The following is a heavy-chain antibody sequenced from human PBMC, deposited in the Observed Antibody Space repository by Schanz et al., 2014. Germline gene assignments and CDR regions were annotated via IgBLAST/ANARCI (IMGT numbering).Heavy chain of an antibody. D-gene: IGHD3-3*01. V-gene: IGHV4-39*01. Sequence: QLHLQESGPGLAKPSETLSLICSVSGGSISTSSRYWGWIRQSPGKGLEWLGSLYYTGKTHYNPPLKRKSPLPQAPPKTHFPRTLTSGTAADTAVYYCVRHGNYEFWHGPTPQFENWGQGTLVTVS. CDR1: GGSISTSSRY. CDR3: VRHGNYEFWHGPTPQFEN. J-gene: IGHJ4*02. CDR2: LYYTGKT.